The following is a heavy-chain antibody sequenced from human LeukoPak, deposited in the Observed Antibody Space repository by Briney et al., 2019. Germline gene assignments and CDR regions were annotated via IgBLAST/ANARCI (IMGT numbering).Heavy chain of an antibody. V-gene: IGHV4-34*01. Sequence: SETLSLTCAVHGGSFSGYYWSWIRQPPGQGLEGIGEVNHSGTARYNPSLASRGTISVDTSKNQFSLKLSSVTAADTAVYYCARAEGGYYDSSGDYWFDPWGQGTLVTVSS. CDR1: GGSFSGYY. D-gene: IGHD3-22*01. J-gene: IGHJ5*02. CDR2: VNHSGTA. CDR3: ARAEGGYYDSSGDYWFDP.